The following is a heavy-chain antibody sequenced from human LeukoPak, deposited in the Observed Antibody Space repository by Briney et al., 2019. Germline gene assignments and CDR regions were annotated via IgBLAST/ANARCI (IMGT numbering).Heavy chain of an antibody. CDR1: GFIFSSYW. CDR2: MKQDASEK. J-gene: IGHJ4*02. D-gene: IGHD3-10*01. V-gene: IGHV3-7*01. CDR3: ATQSYGSSY. Sequence: GGSLRLSCAASGFIFSSYWMSWVRQAPGKGLEWVANMKQDASEKYYVDSVKGRFTISRDNARNSLYLQMNSLGAEDTAMYFCATQSYGSSYWGQGTLVTVSS.